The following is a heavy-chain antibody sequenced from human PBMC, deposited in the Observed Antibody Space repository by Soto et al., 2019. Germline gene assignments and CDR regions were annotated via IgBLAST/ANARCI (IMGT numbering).Heavy chain of an antibody. CDR1: GFTFTSYA. CDR2: ITGSGDTT. V-gene: IGHV3-23*01. CDR3: VTYIADTLPSLQY. Sequence: EVQLLESGGGLVQPGGSLRLSCAASGFTFTSYAMSWVRQAPGKGLEWVSTITGSGDTTYYADSVKGRFTISRDNSKNTLFLQMNGLRADDTAVYYCVTYIADTLPSLQYWGQGTLVTVSS. D-gene: IGHD6-25*01. J-gene: IGHJ4*02.